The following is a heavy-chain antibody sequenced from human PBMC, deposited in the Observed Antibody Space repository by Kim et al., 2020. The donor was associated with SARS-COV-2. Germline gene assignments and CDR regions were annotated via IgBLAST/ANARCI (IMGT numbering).Heavy chain of an antibody. J-gene: IGHJ6*02. CDR1: GGSISSYY. V-gene: IGHV4-59*08. Sequence: SETLSLTCTVSGGSISSYYWSWIRQPPGKGLEWIGYIYYSGSTNYNPSLKSRVTISVDTSKNQFSLKLSSVTAADTAVYYCARGYCSGGSCYSGYYYYGMDVWGQGTTVIVSS. CDR3: ARGYCSGGSCYSGYYYYGMDV. D-gene: IGHD2-15*01. CDR2: IYYSGST.